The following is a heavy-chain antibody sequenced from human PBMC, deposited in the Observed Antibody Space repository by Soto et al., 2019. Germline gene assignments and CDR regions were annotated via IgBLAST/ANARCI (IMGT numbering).Heavy chain of an antibody. V-gene: IGHV1-69*01. CDR2: IIPIFGTA. Sequence: QVQLVQSGAEVKKPGSSVKVSCKASGGTFSSYAISWVRQAPGQGLEWMGGIIPIFGTANYAQKFQGRVTITADESTSTAYMELSRLRSEDTAVYYCARQVRIAAAEYYFDYWGQGTLVTVSS. CDR1: GGTFSSYA. D-gene: IGHD6-13*01. CDR3: ARQVRIAAAEYYFDY. J-gene: IGHJ4*02.